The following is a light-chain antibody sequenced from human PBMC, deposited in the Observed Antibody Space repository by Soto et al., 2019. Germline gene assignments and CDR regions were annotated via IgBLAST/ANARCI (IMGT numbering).Light chain of an antibody. Sequence: EIVLTQSPATLSVSPGERVTLSCRASESLSYFLAWYPHKPGQSPRLLIYGVSTRVAGVPSRFSGGGSATDFTLTISSLQSEDFAVYYCQSYNAWPFAFGQGTKLEI. J-gene: IGKJ2*01. CDR2: GVS. CDR1: ESLSYF. V-gene: IGKV3-15*01. CDR3: QSYNAWPFA.